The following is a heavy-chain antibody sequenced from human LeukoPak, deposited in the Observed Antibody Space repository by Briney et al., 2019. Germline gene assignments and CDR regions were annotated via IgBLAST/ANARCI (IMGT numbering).Heavy chain of an antibody. CDR3: ARGSSGWYVRVGWFDP. V-gene: IGHV4-38-2*02. CDR1: GYSISSGYY. Sequence: SETLSLTCTVSGYSISSGYYWGWIRQPPGKGLEWIGSIYHSGSTYYNPSLKSRVTISVDTSKNQFSLKLSSVTAADTAVYYCARGSSGWYVRVGWFDPWGLGTLVTVSS. J-gene: IGHJ5*02. D-gene: IGHD6-19*01. CDR2: IYHSGST.